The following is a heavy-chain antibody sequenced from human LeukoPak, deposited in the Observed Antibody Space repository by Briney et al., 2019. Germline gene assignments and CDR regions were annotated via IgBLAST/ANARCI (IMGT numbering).Heavy chain of an antibody. CDR1: GFTFSNYW. CDR2: IRQDGREK. V-gene: IGHV3-7*01. J-gene: IGHJ4*02. D-gene: IGHD2/OR15-2a*01. Sequence: GGSLRLSCATSGFTFSNYWMSCVRGAPGKGREWVANIRQDGREKYYVDTVRGRFTISRDNAKNSLYLQMNSLRAEDTAVYYCVSFYGTYWGRGTLVSVS. CDR3: VSFYGTY.